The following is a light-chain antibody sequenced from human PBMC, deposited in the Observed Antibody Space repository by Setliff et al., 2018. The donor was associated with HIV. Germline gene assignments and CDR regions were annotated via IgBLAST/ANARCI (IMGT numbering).Light chain of an antibody. J-gene: IGLJ1*01. CDR2: DVT. V-gene: IGLV2-14*01. CDR3: SSFRTSRKFV. Sequence: QSALTQPASVSGSPGQSITISCTGTSSDVGLYNFVSWYQQHPGKVPKLIIYDVTNRPSGISHLFSGAKSGNTASLTISGLQADDEADYYCSSFRTSRKFVFGTGTKVTVL. CDR1: SSDVGLYNF.